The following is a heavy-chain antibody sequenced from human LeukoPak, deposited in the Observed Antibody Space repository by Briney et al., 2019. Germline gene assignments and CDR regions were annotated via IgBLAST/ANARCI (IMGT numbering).Heavy chain of an antibody. V-gene: IGHV1-8*01. Sequence: ASVKVSCKASGYTFTGFDINWVRQATGQGLEWMGWMNTNSDNTGYAQKFQGRVTITADESTSTAYMELSSLRSEDTAVYYCARSSITGITMVRGVPNYYYYYMDVWGKGTTVTISS. CDR3: ARSSITGITMVRGVPNYYYYYMDV. CDR2: MNTNSDNT. J-gene: IGHJ6*03. D-gene: IGHD3-10*01. CDR1: GYTFTGFD.